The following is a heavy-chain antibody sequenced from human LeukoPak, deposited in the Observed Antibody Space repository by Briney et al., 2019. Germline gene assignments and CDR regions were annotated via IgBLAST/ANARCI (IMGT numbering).Heavy chain of an antibody. CDR2: IYPGDSDT. CDR1: EYSFTSYW. V-gene: IGHV5-51*01. Sequence: PGESLKISCKGSEYSFTSYWIGWVRQMPGKGLEWMGIIYPGDSDTRYSPSFQGQVTISADKSITTAYLQWSSLKASDTAMYYCARRTYYYDSSGYRSRYYFDYWGQGTLVTVSS. D-gene: IGHD3-22*01. J-gene: IGHJ4*02. CDR3: ARRTYYYDSSGYRSRYYFDY.